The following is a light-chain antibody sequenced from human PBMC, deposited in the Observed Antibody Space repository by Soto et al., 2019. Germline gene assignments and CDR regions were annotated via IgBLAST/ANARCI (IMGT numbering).Light chain of an antibody. CDR2: DAS. CDR1: QSVRSS. Sequence: EIVMTQSPATLSVSPGERATLFCRASQSVRSSLAWYQQKPGQAPRLFIYDASTRATGIPARFSGSGSGTEFTLTISSLQSEDFAVYYCQQCNSWPETFGQGTKVDIK. V-gene: IGKV3-15*01. J-gene: IGKJ1*01. CDR3: QQCNSWPET.